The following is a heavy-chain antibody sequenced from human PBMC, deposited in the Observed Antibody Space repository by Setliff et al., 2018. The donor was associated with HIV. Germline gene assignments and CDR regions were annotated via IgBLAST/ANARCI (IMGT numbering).Heavy chain of an antibody. J-gene: IGHJ6*02. CDR2: ISASGRDI. CDR3: AKDVPGLGGTTIDGFYFYGMDV. D-gene: IGHD1-1*01. V-gene: IGHV3-23*01. CDR1: GSTFRIHG. Sequence: PGGSLRLSCGASGSTFRIHGMNWVRQAPGRGLEWVSSISASGRDIYHSDSVKGRFTTSRDNSKNTLYLQMNSLRAEDTAVYYCAKDVPGLGGTTIDGFYFYGMDVWGQGTTVTVSS.